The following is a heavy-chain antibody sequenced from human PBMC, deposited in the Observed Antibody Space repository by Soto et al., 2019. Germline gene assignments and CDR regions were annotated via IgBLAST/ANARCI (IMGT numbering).Heavy chain of an antibody. CDR1: GFTFSDYD. CDR3: ARDQSHGSGSYLDY. Sequence: GGSLRLSCAASGFTFSDYDMHWVRQAPGKGLEWVAVIWYDGSNKYYADSVKGRFTLSRDNSKNTVYLQMNGLRAEDTAVFYCARDQSHGSGSYLDYWGQGTLVTVSS. V-gene: IGHV3-33*01. J-gene: IGHJ4*02. CDR2: IWYDGSNK. D-gene: IGHD3-10*01.